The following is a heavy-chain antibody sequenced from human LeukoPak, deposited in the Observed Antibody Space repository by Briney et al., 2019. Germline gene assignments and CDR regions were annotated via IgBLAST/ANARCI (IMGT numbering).Heavy chain of an antibody. CDR3: ARGTIYCSDGSCNSRFYMDV. J-gene: IGHJ6*03. Sequence: SETLSLTCSVSGGSISSYYWSWIRQPPGKGLEWIGYIYYRGSTNYSPSLKSRVTISVDTSKNQFSLKLSSVTAADTAVYYCARGTIYCSDGSCNSRFYMDVWGKGTTVTVSS. V-gene: IGHV4-59*01. CDR1: GGSISSYY. D-gene: IGHD2-15*01. CDR2: IYYRGST.